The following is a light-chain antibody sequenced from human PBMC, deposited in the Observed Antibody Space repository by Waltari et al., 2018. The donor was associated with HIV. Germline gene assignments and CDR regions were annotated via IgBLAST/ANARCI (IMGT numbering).Light chain of an antibody. CDR1: ALPQQY. Sequence: SYELTQPPSVSVSPGQTARITCSGDALPQQYAYWYQQKAGQAPVLVISKDSERPSGGPGRFSGSSSGTTVTLTISGVQAEDEADYNCQSADSSGTDLIFGGGTKLTVL. J-gene: IGLJ2*01. CDR3: QSADSSGTDLI. V-gene: IGLV3-25*03. CDR2: KDS.